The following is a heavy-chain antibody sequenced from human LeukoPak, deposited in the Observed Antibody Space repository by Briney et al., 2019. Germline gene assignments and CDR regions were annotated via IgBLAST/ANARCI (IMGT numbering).Heavy chain of an antibody. Sequence: SETLSLTCTVSGGSISSGGYYWSWIRQPPGKGLEWIGYIYHSGSTYYNPSLKSRVTISVDRSKNQFSLKLSSVTAADTAVYYCARGESNYDFWSGYVASDAYYFDYWGQGTLVTVSS. J-gene: IGHJ4*02. CDR1: GGSISSGGYY. CDR3: ARGESNYDFWSGYVASDAYYFDY. V-gene: IGHV4-30-2*01. CDR2: IYHSGST. D-gene: IGHD3-3*01.